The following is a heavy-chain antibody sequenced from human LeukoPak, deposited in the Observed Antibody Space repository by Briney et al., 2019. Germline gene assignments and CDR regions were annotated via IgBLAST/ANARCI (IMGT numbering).Heavy chain of an antibody. Sequence: SQTLSLTCTVSGGSITSGGYYWGWIRQHPGKGLEWIGYIYYSGSTLYNPSLKSRVTISVDTSKNHLSLKLSSVTAADTAVYYCASPGYCSGSSCYSGYFQHWGQGTLVTVSS. V-gene: IGHV4-31*03. CDR2: IYYSGST. CDR1: GGSITSGGYY. CDR3: ASPGYCSGSSCYSGYFQH. D-gene: IGHD2-15*01. J-gene: IGHJ1*01.